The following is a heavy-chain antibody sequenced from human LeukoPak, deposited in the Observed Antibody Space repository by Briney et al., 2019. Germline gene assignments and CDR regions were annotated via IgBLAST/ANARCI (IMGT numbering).Heavy chain of an antibody. J-gene: IGHJ4*02. D-gene: IGHD6-19*01. CDR3: TKDLMTGFSSGWYFAY. V-gene: IGHV3-23*01. CDR1: GFTFNGYA. Sequence: GGSLRLSCEGSGFTFNGYAFSWVGRAPGKGLEWFAVTGGSDDNTHYADSVKGRFTISRDNSEKRLFLQMNSLRPDDSALYYCTKDLMTGFSSGWYFAYWGQGTLVTVSS. CDR2: TGGSDDNT.